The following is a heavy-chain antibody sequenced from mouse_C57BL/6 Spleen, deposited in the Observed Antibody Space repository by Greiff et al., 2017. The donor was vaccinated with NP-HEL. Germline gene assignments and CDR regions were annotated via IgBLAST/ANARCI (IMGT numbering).Heavy chain of an antibody. D-gene: IGHD2-1*01. CDR2: IYPGSGST. J-gene: IGHJ4*01. Sequence: QVQLQQPGAELVKPGASVKMSCKASGYTFTSYWITWVKQRPGQGLEWIGDIYPGSGSTNYNEKFKSKATLTVDTSSSTAYMQLSSLTSEDSAVYYCARLRDDGNYLYAMDYWGRGTSVTVSS. V-gene: IGHV1-55*01. CDR3: ARLRDDGNYLYAMDY. CDR1: GYTFTSYW.